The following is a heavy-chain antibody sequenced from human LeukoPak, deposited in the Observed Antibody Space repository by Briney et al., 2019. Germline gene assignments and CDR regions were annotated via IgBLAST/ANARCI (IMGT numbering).Heavy chain of an antibody. CDR2: INPNSGGT. J-gene: IGHJ6*03. D-gene: IGHD2-15*01. Sequence: ASVKVSCKASGYTFTGYYMHWVRQAPGQGLEWMGWINPNSGGTNYVQKFQGRVTMTRDTSISTAYMELSRLRSDDTAVYYCARDRGVDYCSGGSCSHYYYYMDVWGKGTTVTISS. CDR1: GYTFTGYY. V-gene: IGHV1-2*02. CDR3: ARDRGVDYCSGGSCSHYYYYMDV.